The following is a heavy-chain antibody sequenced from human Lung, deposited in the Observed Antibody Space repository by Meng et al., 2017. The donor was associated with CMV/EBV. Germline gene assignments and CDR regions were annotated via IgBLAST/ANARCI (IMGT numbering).Heavy chain of an antibody. CDR3: ARSGHDSSGSTITRDY. Sequence: LXCTVSGGXISSGGYYWSWIRQHPGKGLEWIGYIYYSGSTYYNPSLKSRVTISVDTSKNQFSLKLSSVTAADTAVYYCARSGHDSSGSTITRDYWXQGTXVTVSS. V-gene: IGHV4-31*03. J-gene: IGHJ4*02. CDR1: GGXISSGGYY. CDR2: IYYSGST. D-gene: IGHD3-22*01.